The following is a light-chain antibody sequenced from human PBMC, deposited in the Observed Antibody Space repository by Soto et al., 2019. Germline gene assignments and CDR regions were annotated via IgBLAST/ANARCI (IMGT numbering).Light chain of an antibody. CDR2: DAS. Sequence: EIVLTQSPATLSLSPGERATLSCRASQTFSSHLAWYQQKPGQAPRLLIYDASKRATGIPARFSGRGSGTDFTLTISSLEPEDFAVYYCQQRSNWPPVITFGQGKQLELK. CDR3: QQRSNWPPVIT. J-gene: IGKJ5*01. V-gene: IGKV3-11*01. CDR1: QTFSSH.